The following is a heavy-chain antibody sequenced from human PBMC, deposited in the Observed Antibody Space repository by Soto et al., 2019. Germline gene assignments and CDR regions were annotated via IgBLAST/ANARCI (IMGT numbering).Heavy chain of an antibody. CDR2: LSGSGGST. D-gene: IGHD6-13*01. CDR3: AKIPHSSSWYLDAFDI. J-gene: IGHJ3*02. Sequence: EVQLLESGGGLVQPGGSLRLSCAASGFTFSSYAMSWVRQAPGKGLEWVSALSGSGGSTYYADSVKGRFTLSRDNSKNTLYLQMNSLRAEDTAVYYCAKIPHSSSWYLDAFDIWGQGTMVTVSS. V-gene: IGHV3-23*01. CDR1: GFTFSSYA.